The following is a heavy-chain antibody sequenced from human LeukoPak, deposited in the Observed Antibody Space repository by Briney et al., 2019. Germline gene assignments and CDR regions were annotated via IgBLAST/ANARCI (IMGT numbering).Heavy chain of an antibody. CDR3: ASSPSHHGPPDY. Sequence: ASVKVSCKASGGTFSSYAISWVRQAPGQGLEWMGWINPNSDATNYAQNFQGRVTMTRDTSISTAYLELSRLTSDDTAVYYCASSPSHHGPPDYWGQGTLVTVSS. J-gene: IGHJ4*02. V-gene: IGHV1-2*02. CDR1: GGTFSSYA. D-gene: IGHD5-24*01. CDR2: INPNSDAT.